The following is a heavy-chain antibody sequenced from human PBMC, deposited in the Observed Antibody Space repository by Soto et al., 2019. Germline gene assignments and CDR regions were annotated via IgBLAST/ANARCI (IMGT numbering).Heavy chain of an antibody. CDR3: ARDVLVTPVYGMDG. J-gene: IGHJ6*02. Sequence: QVQLVESGGGVVQPGRSLRLSCAASGFTFSSYAMHWVRQAPGKGLEWVAVISYDGSNKYYADSVKGRFTISRDNSKNTLALQMNSLSAEATAVYYCARDVLVTPVYGMDGWGQGTTVTVSS. V-gene: IGHV3-30-3*01. D-gene: IGHD2-8*02. CDR1: GFTFSSYA. CDR2: ISYDGSNK.